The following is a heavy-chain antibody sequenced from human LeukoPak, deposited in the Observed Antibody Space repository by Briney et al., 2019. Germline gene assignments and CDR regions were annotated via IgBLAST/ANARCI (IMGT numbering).Heavy chain of an antibody. V-gene: IGHV5-51*01. D-gene: IGHD3-22*01. CDR3: AITTDYTDSNCYPSQLDY. Sequence: GESLKISCKGSGYSFTKYWIGWVRQMPGKGLEWMGIIYPGDSDTRYSPSFQGQVTMSADKSISIAYLQWSSLKASDTAMYYCAITTDYTDSNCYPSQLDYWGQGTLVTVSS. CDR1: GYSFTKYW. CDR2: IYPGDSDT. J-gene: IGHJ4*02.